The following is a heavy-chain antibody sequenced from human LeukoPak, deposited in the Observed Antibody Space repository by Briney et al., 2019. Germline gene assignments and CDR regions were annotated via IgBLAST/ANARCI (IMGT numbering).Heavy chain of an antibody. D-gene: IGHD3-22*01. CDR3: AKDTRRAYYDSSGSFLGN. J-gene: IGHJ1*01. V-gene: IGHV3-23*01. CDR1: GFTFSSYA. CDR2: ISGTGGST. Sequence: PGGSLRLSCAASGFTFSSYAMSWVRQAPGKGLEWVSAISGTGGSTYYADSVKGRFTISRDNSKNTLYPQMNSLRAEDTALYHCAKDTRRAYYDSSGSFLGNWGQGTLVTVSS.